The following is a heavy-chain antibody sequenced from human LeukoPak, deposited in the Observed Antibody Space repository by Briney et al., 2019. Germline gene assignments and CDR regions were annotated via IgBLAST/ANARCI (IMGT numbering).Heavy chain of an antibody. D-gene: IGHD6-13*01. J-gene: IGHJ5*02. CDR3: ARGGRAADGGPFDP. Sequence: PSETLSLTCTVAGGSISTYYWSWSRQPPGKGLGRGGYIYYSGSTNYNPSLKSRVTISVDTSKNQFSLKLSSVSAADKAVYYCARGGRAADGGPFDPWGQGTLVTVSS. CDR2: IYYSGST. CDR1: GGSISTYY. V-gene: IGHV4-59*01.